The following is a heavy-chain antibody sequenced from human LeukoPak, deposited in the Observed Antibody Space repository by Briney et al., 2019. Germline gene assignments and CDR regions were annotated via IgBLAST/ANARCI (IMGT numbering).Heavy chain of an antibody. D-gene: IGHD1-1*01. CDR3: ATAGYNWNDFDY. V-gene: IGHV1-24*01. CDR1: GYTLTELS. Sequence: ASVKVSCKVSGYTLTELSMHWVRQAPGKGLEWMGGFDPEDGETIYAQKFQGRVTMTEDTSTDTAYMELSSLRSEDTAVYYCATAGYNWNDFDYWGQGTLVTVSS. J-gene: IGHJ4*02. CDR2: FDPEDGET.